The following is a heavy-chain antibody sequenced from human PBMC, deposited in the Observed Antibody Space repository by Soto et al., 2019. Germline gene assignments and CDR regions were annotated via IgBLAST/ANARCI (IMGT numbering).Heavy chain of an antibody. CDR2: IYPGDSDT. CDR3: ARSPTQRLLPPGSFDS. V-gene: IGHV5-51*01. J-gene: IGHJ4*02. Sequence: GESLKISCKGSVYSFTFYWIGWVRQMPGKGLEWMGIIYPGDSDTRYSPSFQGQVTISADKSITTAYLQCSSLKASDPAMYYCARSPTQRLLPPGSFDSWAQGPLVTVSS. CDR1: VYSFTFYW. D-gene: IGHD3-3*01.